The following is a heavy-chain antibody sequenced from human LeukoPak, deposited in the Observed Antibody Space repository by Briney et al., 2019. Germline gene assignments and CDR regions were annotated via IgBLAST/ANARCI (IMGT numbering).Heavy chain of an antibody. CDR1: GGSISSYY. V-gene: IGHV4-4*07. D-gene: IGHD3-3*01. J-gene: IGHJ5*02. CDR2: IYTSGST. CDR3: ARDQNDFWSGYYWYNWFDP. Sequence: PSETLSLTCTVSGGSISSYYWSWIRQPAGKGLEWIGRIYTSGSTNYNPSLKSRVTMSVDTSKNQFSLKLSSVTAADTAVYYCARDQNDFWSGYYWYNWFDPWGQGTLVTVSS.